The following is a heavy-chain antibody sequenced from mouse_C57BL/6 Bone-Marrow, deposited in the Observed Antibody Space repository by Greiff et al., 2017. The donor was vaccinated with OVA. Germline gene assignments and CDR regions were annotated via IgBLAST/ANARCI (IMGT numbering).Heavy chain of an antibody. CDR2: SRNKANDYTT. V-gene: IGHV7-1*01. Sequence: EVMLVDSGGGLVQSGRSLRLSCATSGFTFSDFYMEWVRQAPGKGLEWIAASRNKANDYTTEYSASVKGRFIVARDTSQSILYLQMNALRAEDTAIYYSARDNYYGYFDVWGTGTTVTVSS. CDR3: ARDNYYGYFDV. J-gene: IGHJ1*03. CDR1: GFTFSDFY.